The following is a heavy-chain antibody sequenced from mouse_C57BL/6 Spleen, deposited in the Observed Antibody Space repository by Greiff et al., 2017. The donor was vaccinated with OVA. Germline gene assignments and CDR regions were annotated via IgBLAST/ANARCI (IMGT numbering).Heavy chain of an antibody. V-gene: IGHV1-66*01. J-gene: IGHJ3*01. CDR3: AREQRGIYGYEGFAY. CDR1: GYSFTSYY. Sequence: QVQLQQSGPELVKPGASVKISCKASGYSFTSYYIHWVKQRPGQGLEWIGWIYPGSGNTKYNEKFKGKATLTADTSSSTAYMQLSSLTSEDSAVYYCAREQRGIYGYEGFAYWGQGTLVTVSA. D-gene: IGHD2-2*01. CDR2: IYPGSGNT.